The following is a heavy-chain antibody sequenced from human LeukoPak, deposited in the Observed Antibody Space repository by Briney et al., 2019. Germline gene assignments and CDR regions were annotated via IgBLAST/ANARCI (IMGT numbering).Heavy chain of an antibody. D-gene: IGHD3-10*01. CDR2: INPNNGGT. V-gene: IGHV1-2*02. CDR1: GYTFTDYY. CDR3: ARLFGSGLRGALDL. Sequence: ASVKVSCKASGYTFTDYYIHWVRQAPRQRPELMGWINPNNGGTKYAQMFQGRVTMTRDTSIGTAYMELSRLRSDDTAVYYCARLFGSGLRGALDLWGHGPVVTVSA. J-gene: IGHJ3*01.